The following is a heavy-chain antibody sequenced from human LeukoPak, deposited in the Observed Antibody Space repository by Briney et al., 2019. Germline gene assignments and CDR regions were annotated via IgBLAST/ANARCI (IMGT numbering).Heavy chain of an antibody. V-gene: IGHV6-1*01. D-gene: IGHD6-13*01. J-gene: IGHJ6*03. CDR3: ARESLYSSSWYDYYYYMDV. CDR2: TYYRSKWYN. Sequence: SQTLSLTCAISGDSVSSNSAAWNWIRQSPSRGLEWLGRTYYRSKWYNDYAVSVKSRITINPDTSKNQFSLQLNSVTPEDTAVYYCARESLYSSSWYDYYYYMDVWGKGTTVTVSS. CDR1: GDSVSSNSAA.